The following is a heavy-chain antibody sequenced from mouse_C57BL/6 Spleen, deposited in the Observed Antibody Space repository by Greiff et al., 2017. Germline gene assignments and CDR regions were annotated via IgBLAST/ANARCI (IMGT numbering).Heavy chain of an antibody. CDR2: ISYDGSN. D-gene: IGHD1-1*01. CDR1: GYSITSGYY. CDR3: AREGPYDGSRSQAMDY. V-gene: IGHV3-6*01. J-gene: IGHJ4*01. Sequence: EVKLVESGPGLVKPSQSLSLTCSVTGYSITSGYYWNWIRQFPGNKLEWMGYISYDGSNNYNPSLKNRISITRDTSKNQFFLKLNSVTTEDTATYDCAREGPYDGSRSQAMDYWGQGTSVTVSS.